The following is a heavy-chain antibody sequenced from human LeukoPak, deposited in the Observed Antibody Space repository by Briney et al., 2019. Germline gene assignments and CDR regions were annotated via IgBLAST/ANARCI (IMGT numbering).Heavy chain of an antibody. J-gene: IGHJ5*02. CDR3: ARGWPYSSSRFDP. Sequence: SETLSLTCTVSGGSISTGFYYWAWIRQPPGKGLEWIGSIYYSGITYYNPSLKSPVTISVDTAKNQFSLNLRSVNAADTAVYFCARGWPYSSSRFDPWGQGTLVTVSS. D-gene: IGHD6-6*01. CDR1: GGSISTGFYY. CDR2: IYYSGIT. V-gene: IGHV4-39*01.